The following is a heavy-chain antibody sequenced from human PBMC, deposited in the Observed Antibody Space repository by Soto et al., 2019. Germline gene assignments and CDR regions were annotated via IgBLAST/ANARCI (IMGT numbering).Heavy chain of an antibody. CDR3: ARRGPFSGLAY. Sequence: EVQLVESGGGLVQPGGSLRLSCAASGFTFSSYWMHWVRQAPGKGLVWVSRINHDESSSTYVDSVRGRFTISRDNAKNTLYLQMNSLRAEDTAVYYCARRGPFSGLAYWGQGTLVTVSS. CDR2: INHDESSS. J-gene: IGHJ4*02. CDR1: GFTFSSYW. D-gene: IGHD6-19*01. V-gene: IGHV3-74*01.